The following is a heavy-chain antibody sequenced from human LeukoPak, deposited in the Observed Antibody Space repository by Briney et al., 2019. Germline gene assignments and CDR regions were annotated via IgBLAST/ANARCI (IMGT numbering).Heavy chain of an antibody. V-gene: IGHV4-34*01. J-gene: IGHJ5*02. Sequence: SEILSLTCAVYGGSFSGYYWSWIRQPPGKGLEWIGSIYYSGSTYYNPSLKSRVTISVDTSKNQFSLKLSSVTAADTAVYYCARHGQSPAGPFDPWGQGTLVTVSS. CDR3: ARHGQSPAGPFDP. CDR2: IYYSGST. D-gene: IGHD2-2*01. CDR1: GGSFSGYY.